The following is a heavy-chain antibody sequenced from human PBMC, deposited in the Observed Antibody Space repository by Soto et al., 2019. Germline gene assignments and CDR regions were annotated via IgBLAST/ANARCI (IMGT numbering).Heavy chain of an antibody. D-gene: IGHD6-19*01. CDR1: GYTFTSYD. CDR2: MNPNSGNT. V-gene: IGHV1-8*01. J-gene: IGHJ6*03. Sequence: GASVKVSCKASGYTFTSYDINWVRQATGQGLEWMGWMNPNSGNTGYAQKFQGRVTMTRNTSISTAYMELSSLRSEDTAVYYCARASGWYVVYYYYYMDVWGKGTTVTVSS. CDR3: ARASGWYVVYYYYYMDV.